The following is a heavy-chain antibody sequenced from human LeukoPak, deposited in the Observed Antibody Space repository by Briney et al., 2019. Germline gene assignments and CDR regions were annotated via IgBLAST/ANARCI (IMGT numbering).Heavy chain of an antibody. CDR1: DDSFSSHY. J-gene: IGHJ3*02. D-gene: IGHD4-17*01. CDR2: ISYIGST. CDR3: ARDLVTVTKGFDI. Sequence: SETLPLTCAVSDDSFSSHYWTWIRQPPGKGLEWIGYISYIGSTNYNPSLKSRVTISIDTSKNQFSLKLSSVTAADMAVYYCARDLVTVTKGFDIWGQGTMVSVSS. V-gene: IGHV4-59*11.